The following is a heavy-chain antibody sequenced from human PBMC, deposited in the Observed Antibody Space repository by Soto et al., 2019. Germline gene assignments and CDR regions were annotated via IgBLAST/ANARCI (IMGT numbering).Heavy chain of an antibody. J-gene: IGHJ4*02. CDR1: GGSISSGGYY. CDR2: IYYSGST. V-gene: IGHV4-31*03. D-gene: IGHD5-18*01. CDR3: ARGKASYGGY. Sequence: QVQLQESGPGLVKPSQTLSLTCTVSGGSISSGGYYWSWIRQHPGKGLEWIGYIYYSGSTYYNPAHKRRVTISVDTAKNQFSLKLSAVTAADTAVYYCARGKASYGGYWGQGTLVTVSS.